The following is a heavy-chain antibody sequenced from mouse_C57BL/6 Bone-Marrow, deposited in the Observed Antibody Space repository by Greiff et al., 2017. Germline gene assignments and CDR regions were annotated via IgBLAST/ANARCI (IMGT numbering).Heavy chain of an antibody. V-gene: IGHV1-26*01. CDR1: GYTFTDYY. CDR3: ARDGYFFDY. D-gene: IGHD2-3*01. Sequence: EVQLKQSGPELVKPGASVKISCKASGYTFTDYYMNWVKQSHGKSLEWIGDINPNNGGTSYNQKFKGKATLTVDKSSSTAYMELRSLTSEDSAVYYCARDGYFFDYWGQGTTLTVSS. CDR2: INPNNGGT. J-gene: IGHJ2*01.